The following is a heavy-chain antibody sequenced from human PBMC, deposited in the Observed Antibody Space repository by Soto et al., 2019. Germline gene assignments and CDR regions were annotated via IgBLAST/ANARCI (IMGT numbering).Heavy chain of an antibody. CDR3: ARVPGHYYGSGSPGY. J-gene: IGHJ4*02. CDR1: GFTVSSNY. CDR2: IYSGGSK. D-gene: IGHD3-10*01. Sequence: GGSLRLSCAASGFTVSSNYMSWVRQAPGKGLEWVSVIYSGGSKNYADSVKGRFTISRDNSKNTLYLQMNSLRAEDTAVYYCARVPGHYYGSGSPGYWGQGTLVTVSS. V-gene: IGHV3-53*01.